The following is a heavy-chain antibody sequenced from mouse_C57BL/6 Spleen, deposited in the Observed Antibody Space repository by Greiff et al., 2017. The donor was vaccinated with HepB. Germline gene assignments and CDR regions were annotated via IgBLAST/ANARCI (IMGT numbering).Heavy chain of an antibody. D-gene: IGHD2-5*01. CDR3: ARKKSNPLYAMDY. CDR2: IDPEDGET. J-gene: IGHJ4*01. Sequence: EVQLQQSGAELVKPGASVKLSCTASGFNIKDYYMHWVKQRTEQGLEWIGRIDPEDGETKYAPKFQGKATITAETSSKTAYLQRSSLTSEDTAVYYCARKKSNPLYAMDYWGQGTSVTVSS. CDR1: GFNIKDYY. V-gene: IGHV14-2*01.